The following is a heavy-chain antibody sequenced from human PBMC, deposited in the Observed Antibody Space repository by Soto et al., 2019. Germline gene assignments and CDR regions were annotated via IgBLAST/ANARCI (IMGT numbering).Heavy chain of an antibody. CDR2: IYYSGST. CDR3: ARYSERYFDWLFYGFAP. V-gene: IGHV4-61*01. D-gene: IGHD3-9*01. Sequence: PSETLSLTCTVSGGSVSSGSYYWSWIRQPAGKGLEWIGYIYYSGSTNYNPSLKSRVTISVDTGKNQFSLKLSSVTAADTAVYYCARYSERYFDWLFYGFAPWGQGTLVTVSS. CDR1: GGSVSSGSYY. J-gene: IGHJ5*02.